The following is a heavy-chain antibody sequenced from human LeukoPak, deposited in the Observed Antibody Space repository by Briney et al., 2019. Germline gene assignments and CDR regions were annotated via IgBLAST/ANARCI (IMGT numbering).Heavy chain of an antibody. J-gene: IGHJ5*02. D-gene: IGHD3-9*01. CDR1: GFTASSNY. V-gene: IGHV3-53*01. CDR2: IYSGGST. CDR3: ALRRDILTGYYT. Sequence: GGSLRLSCAASGFTASSNYMSWVRQAPGKGLEWVSVIYSGGSTYYADSVKGRFTISRDNSKNTLYLQMNSLRAEDTAVYYCALRRDILTGYYTWGQGTLVTVSS.